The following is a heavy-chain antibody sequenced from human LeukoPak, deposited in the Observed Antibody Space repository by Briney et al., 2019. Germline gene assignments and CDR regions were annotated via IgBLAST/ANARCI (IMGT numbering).Heavy chain of an antibody. CDR3: SRGGRVVATLDY. CDR1: GGTFSSFA. D-gene: IGHD2-15*01. Sequence: SVKLSCKSGGTFSSFAINWVRQAPGQGLEWMGRIIPMLNITNYAQKFEGRVTITADKSTTAAYMELNSLTSEDTAVYYCSRGGRVVATLDYWGQGTLVTVSP. V-gene: IGHV1-69*04. J-gene: IGHJ4*02. CDR2: IIPMLNIT.